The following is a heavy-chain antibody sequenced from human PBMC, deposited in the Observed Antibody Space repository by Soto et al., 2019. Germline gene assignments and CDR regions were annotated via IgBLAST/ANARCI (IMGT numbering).Heavy chain of an antibody. CDR3: ARGIAAAGSDY. CDR1: GGSISSYY. J-gene: IGHJ4*02. Sequence: SETLSLTCTVSGGSISSYYWSWIRQPPGKGLEGIGYIYYSGSTNYNPSLKSPVTISVDTSKNQFSLKLSYVTAADTAVYYCARGIAAAGSDYWGQGTLVTVSS. V-gene: IGHV4-59*01. CDR2: IYYSGST. D-gene: IGHD6-13*01.